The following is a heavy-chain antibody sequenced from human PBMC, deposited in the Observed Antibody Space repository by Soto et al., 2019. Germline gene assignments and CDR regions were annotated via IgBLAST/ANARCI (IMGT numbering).Heavy chain of an antibody. D-gene: IGHD1-20*01. CDR1: GASISGSYYY. CDR2: VFYAGFT. J-gene: IGHJ4*02. Sequence: SETLSLTCAVSGASISGSYYYWAWLRQSPGKGPEWIGSVFYAGFTSYNPSLESRVSVSVDTSKSQFSLKLSAVTAADTAVYYCATSQKGYNWNYFDHWGQGALVTVAS. CDR3: ATSQKGYNWNYFDH. V-gene: IGHV4-39*01.